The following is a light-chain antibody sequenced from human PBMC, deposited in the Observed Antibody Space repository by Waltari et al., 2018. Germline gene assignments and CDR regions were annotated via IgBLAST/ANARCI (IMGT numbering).Light chain of an antibody. J-gene: IGLJ3*02. V-gene: IGLV4-69*01. Sequence: QLVLTQSPSASASLGASVKLTCTLDRGHSKNIVAWHQRRPEKGPRYLMKVNSDGSHTKGDDIPDRFAGSSSGPERYLTISSLQSEDEADYYCQTGGHGTWVFGGGTKLTVV. CDR2: VNSDGSH. CDR1: RGHSKNI. CDR3: QTGGHGTWV.